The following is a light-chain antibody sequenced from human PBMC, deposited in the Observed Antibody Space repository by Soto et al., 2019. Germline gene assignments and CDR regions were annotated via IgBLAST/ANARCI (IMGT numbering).Light chain of an antibody. J-gene: IGLJ3*02. CDR1: SSDVGAYNY. V-gene: IGLV2-14*01. Sequence: QSALTQPASVSGSPGQSITFSCTGTSSDVGAYNYVSWYQQHPGKAPKLIIYEVSNRPSGVSNRFSGSKSGNTASLTISGLQAEDEADYYCSSYTSSSTLVFGGGTKLTVL. CDR3: SSYTSSSTLV. CDR2: EVS.